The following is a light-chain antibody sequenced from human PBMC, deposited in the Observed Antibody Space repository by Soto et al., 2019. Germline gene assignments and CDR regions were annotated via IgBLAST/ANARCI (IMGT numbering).Light chain of an antibody. CDR2: DAS. J-gene: IGKJ5*01. Sequence: EIVLTKSPATLSLSPGERATLSCRASQSVSNYLVWYQHKPGQAPRLLIYDASNRATGIPARFSGTGSGTDFTLTISSLEPEDSAVYYCQQGSNWITVGQGTRLEIK. CDR1: QSVSNY. V-gene: IGKV3-11*01. CDR3: QQGSNWIT.